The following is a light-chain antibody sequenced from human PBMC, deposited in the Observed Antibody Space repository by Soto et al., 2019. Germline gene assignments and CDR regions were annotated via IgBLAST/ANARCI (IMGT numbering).Light chain of an antibody. CDR3: SSFRSGTTL. CDR1: SSDIGGYNF. J-gene: IGLJ1*01. CDR2: EVS. Sequence: QSALTQPASVSGSPGQSITIPCTGTSSDIGGYNFVSWYHQHPGKAPKLMIYEVSNRPSGVSDRFSGSKSGNTASLTISGLQAEDEADYYCSSFRSGTTLFGTGTKVTV. V-gene: IGLV2-14*01.